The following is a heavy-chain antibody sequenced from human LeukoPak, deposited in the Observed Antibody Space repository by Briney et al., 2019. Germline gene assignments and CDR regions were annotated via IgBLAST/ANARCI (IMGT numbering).Heavy chain of an antibody. V-gene: IGHV3-30*18. CDR2: ISYDGNNK. J-gene: IGHJ4*02. CDR1: GFTFSDYY. Sequence: TGGSLRLSCAASGFTFSDYYMSWIRQAPGKGLEWVAVISYDGNNKYYADSVKGRFTISRDNSKNTLYLQMNSLRAEDTAVYYCAKDNRDYYIDYWGQGTLVTVSS. D-gene: IGHD3-10*01. CDR3: AKDNRDYYIDY.